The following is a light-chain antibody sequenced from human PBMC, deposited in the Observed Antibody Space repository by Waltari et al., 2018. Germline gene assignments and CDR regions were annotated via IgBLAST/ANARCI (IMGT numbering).Light chain of an antibody. V-gene: IGKV3-11*01. J-gene: IGKJ2*01. Sequence: ETVLTQSPATLSLSPGERATLSCRASQSVDNYLAWYQQKPGQSPRLLIYDASNRATGIPARFSGSGSGTDFTLTISSLQPEDFATYYCQQSSAIPYTFGQGTKVDVK. CDR2: DAS. CDR1: QSVDNY. CDR3: QQSSAIPYT.